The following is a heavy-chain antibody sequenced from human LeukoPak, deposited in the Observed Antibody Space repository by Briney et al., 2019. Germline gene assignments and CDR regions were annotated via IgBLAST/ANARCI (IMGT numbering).Heavy chain of an antibody. V-gene: IGHV4-39*01. CDR2: IYYSGST. D-gene: IGHD3-22*01. CDR1: GGSISSSSYY. CDR3: ASRTTPYYYDRSGDAFDI. J-gene: IGHJ3*02. Sequence: SETLSLTCTVSGGSISSSSYYWGWIRQPPGKGLEWIGSIYYSGSTYYNPSLKSRVTISVDTSKNQFSLKLSSVTAADTAVYYCASRTTPYYYDRSGDAFDIWGQGTMVTVSS.